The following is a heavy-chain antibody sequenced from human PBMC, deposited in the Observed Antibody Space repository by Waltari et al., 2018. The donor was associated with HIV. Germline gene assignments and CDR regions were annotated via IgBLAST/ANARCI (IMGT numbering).Heavy chain of an antibody. CDR2: IKQDATKK. CDR3: ARADQWGIVLDSYYGLDV. J-gene: IGHJ6*02. D-gene: IGHD1-26*01. CDR1: KFWFSRYW. Sequence: EALLVESGGGVVKPGGSLRLSCEASKFWFSRYWMVWVRQASGKGLEWVANIKQDATKKNYADSGKGRFSVSRDNGKSSVFLEMSRLRVQDTAVYFCARADQWGIVLDSYYGLDVWGRGTTVIVSS. V-gene: IGHV3-7*01.